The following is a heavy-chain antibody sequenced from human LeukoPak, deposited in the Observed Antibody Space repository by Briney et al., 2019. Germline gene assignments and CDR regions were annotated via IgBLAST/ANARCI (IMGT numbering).Heavy chain of an antibody. J-gene: IGHJ4*02. Sequence: PSETLSLTCTVSGGSISSYYWSWIRQPPGKGLEWIGYIYYSGSTNYNPSLKSRVTISVDTSMNQFSLKLSSVTAADTAVYYCATGIAARPSYYFDYWGQGTLVTVSS. D-gene: IGHD6-6*01. CDR1: GGSISSYY. V-gene: IGHV4-59*08. CDR3: ATGIAARPSYYFDY. CDR2: IYYSGST.